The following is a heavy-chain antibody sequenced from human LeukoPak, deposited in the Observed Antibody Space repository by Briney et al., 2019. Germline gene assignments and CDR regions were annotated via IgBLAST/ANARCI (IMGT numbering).Heavy chain of an antibody. CDR1: GFTFSTYY. CDR3: GYYNSGSYSTPDS. Sequence: GGSLRLSCAASGFTFSTYYMNWVRQAPGKGLEWVSSITTSSSYIYYADSVKGRFTISRDNSKNTLYLQMKTLRSEDTAVYYCGYYNSGSYSTPDSWGQGTQVTVSS. CDR2: ITTSSSYI. J-gene: IGHJ5*01. D-gene: IGHD3-10*01. V-gene: IGHV3-21*01.